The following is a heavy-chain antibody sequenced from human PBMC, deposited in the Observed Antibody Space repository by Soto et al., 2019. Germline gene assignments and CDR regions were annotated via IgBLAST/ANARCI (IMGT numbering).Heavy chain of an antibody. CDR1: GFTFSNYY. J-gene: IGHJ4*02. CDR3: AAWGFGNDFGAA. D-gene: IGHD3-16*01. CDR2: SKNKADSYIT. Sequence: EVQLVESGGGLVQPGGSLRLSCAASGFTFSNYYMDWVRQAPGKGLEWVGRSKNKADSYITEYAGSVKGRFSISRDASTNSLYLQMNSLKTEDTAVYYCAAWGFGNDFGAAWGQGILVTVSS. V-gene: IGHV3-72*01.